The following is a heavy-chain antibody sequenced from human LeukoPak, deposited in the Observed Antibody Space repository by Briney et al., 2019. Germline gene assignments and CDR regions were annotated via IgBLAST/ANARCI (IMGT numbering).Heavy chain of an antibody. V-gene: IGHV3-7*01. CDR1: GFTFRNYW. Sequence: PGGSLRLSCAASGFTFRNYWMSWVRQAPGKGLEWVANIKQDGSEKYYADSVKGRFTISRDNAKNSLYLQMNSLRTDDTAVYFCEREGPFDFWGQGTLVTVSS. CDR2: IKQDGSEK. J-gene: IGHJ4*02. CDR3: EREGPFDF.